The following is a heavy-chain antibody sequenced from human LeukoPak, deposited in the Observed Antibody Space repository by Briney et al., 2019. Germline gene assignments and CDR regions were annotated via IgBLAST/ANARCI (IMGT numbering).Heavy chain of an antibody. CDR3: ARAYSSSWANSYYFDY. V-gene: IGHV4-59*12. J-gene: IGHJ4*02. D-gene: IGHD6-13*01. Sequence: KASETLSLTCTVSGGSISSYYWSWIRQPPGKGLEWIGYIYYSGSTNYNPSLKSRVTISVDTSKNQFSLKLSSVTAADTAVYYCARAYSSSWANSYYFDYWGQGTLVTVSS. CDR2: IYYSGST. CDR1: GGSISSYY.